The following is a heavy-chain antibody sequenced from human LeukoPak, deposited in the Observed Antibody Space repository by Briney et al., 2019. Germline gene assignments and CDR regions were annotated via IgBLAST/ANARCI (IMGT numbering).Heavy chain of an antibody. Sequence: SETLSLTCTVSGGSISSYYWSWIRQPPGKGLEWIGYIYYSGSTNYNPSLKSRATISVDTSKNQFSLKLSSVTAADTAVYYCARVWRMYYFDYWGQGTLVTVSS. J-gene: IGHJ4*02. D-gene: IGHD1-1*01. CDR1: GGSISSYY. CDR3: ARVWRMYYFDY. CDR2: IYYSGST. V-gene: IGHV4-59*01.